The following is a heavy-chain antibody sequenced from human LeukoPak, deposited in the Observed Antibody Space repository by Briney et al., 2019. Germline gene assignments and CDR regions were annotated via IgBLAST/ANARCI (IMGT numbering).Heavy chain of an antibody. J-gene: IGHJ6*03. Sequence: KPSETLSLTCTVSGGSISSYYWSWIRQPPGKGLEWIGYIYYSGSTNYNPSLKSRVTISVDTSKNQFSLKLSSVTAADTAVYYCARAVLGGRYFDWPPLDYYYYMDVWGKGTTVTISS. CDR2: IYYSGST. D-gene: IGHD3-9*01. CDR1: GGSISSYY. CDR3: ARAVLGGRYFDWPPLDYYYYMDV. V-gene: IGHV4-59*01.